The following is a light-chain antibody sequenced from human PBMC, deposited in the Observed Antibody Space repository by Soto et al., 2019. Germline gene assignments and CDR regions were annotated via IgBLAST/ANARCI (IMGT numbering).Light chain of an antibody. CDR2: AAS. V-gene: IGKV1-39*01. Sequence: DIQMTQCTSSLSASVGDRVTITCRASQSISSYLNWYQQKPGKAPKLLIYAASSLQSGVPSRFSGSGSGTDFTLTISSLQPEDFATYYCQQSDSTLTFGGGTKVDIK. CDR3: QQSDSTLT. J-gene: IGKJ4*01. CDR1: QSISSY.